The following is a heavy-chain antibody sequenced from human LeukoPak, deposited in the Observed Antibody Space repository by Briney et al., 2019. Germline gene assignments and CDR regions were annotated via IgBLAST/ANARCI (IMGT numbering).Heavy chain of an antibody. D-gene: IGHD3-22*01. CDR1: GYTFTSYD. CDR2: MNPNSGNT. V-gene: IGHV1-8*01. J-gene: IGHJ4*02. Sequence: ASVKVSCKASGYTFTSYDINWVRQATGQGLEWMGWMNPNSGNTGYAQKFQGRVTMTTDTSTSTAYMELRSLRSDDTAVYYCARDLPTSTMIGYFDYWGQGTLVTVSS. CDR3: ARDLPTSTMIGYFDY.